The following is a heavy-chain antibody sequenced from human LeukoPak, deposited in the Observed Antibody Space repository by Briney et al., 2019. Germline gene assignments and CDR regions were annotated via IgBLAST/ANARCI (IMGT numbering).Heavy chain of an antibody. CDR1: GYTFTGYY. CDR3: ASQRSNIVIVPTAVSFDY. D-gene: IGHD2-2*01. Sequence: ASVKVSCKASGYTFTGYYMHWVRQAPGQGLEWMGRINPNSGGTNYAQKFQGRVTMTRGTSISTAYMELSRLRSDDTAVYYCASQRSNIVIVPTAVSFDYWGQGTLVTVSS. V-gene: IGHV1-2*06. CDR2: INPNSGGT. J-gene: IGHJ4*02.